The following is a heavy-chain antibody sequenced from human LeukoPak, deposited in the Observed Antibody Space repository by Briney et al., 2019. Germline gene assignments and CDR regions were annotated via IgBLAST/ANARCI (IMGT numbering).Heavy chain of an antibody. Sequence: HPGGSLRLSCAASGFTVSSCYMSWVRQAPGKGLEWVSVLYSDGSTFYADSVKGRFTISRDNSKNTLHLQMNNLRAEDTAVYYCARAAYDSKVFPANHDYGGQGPLVPFSS. D-gene: IGHD3-22*01. V-gene: IGHV3-53*01. CDR1: GFTVSSCY. J-gene: IGHJ4*02. CDR2: LYSDGST. CDR3: ARAAYDSKVFPANHDY.